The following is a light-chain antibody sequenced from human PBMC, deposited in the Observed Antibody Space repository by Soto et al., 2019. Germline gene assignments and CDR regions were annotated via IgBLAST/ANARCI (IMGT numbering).Light chain of an antibody. Sequence: DIQMTQSPSTLSGSVGDRVTITCRASQTISSWLAWYQQKPGKAPKLLIYAASSLQSGVPSRFSGSRSGTDFTLTISRLEPEDFAVYYCQQYGSSITFGQGTRLEIK. J-gene: IGKJ5*01. CDR2: AAS. V-gene: IGKV1-5*01. CDR3: QQYGSSIT. CDR1: QTISSW.